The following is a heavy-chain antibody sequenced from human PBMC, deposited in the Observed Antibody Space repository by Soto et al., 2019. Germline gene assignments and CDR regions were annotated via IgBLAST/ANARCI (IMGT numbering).Heavy chain of an antibody. D-gene: IGHD5-18*01. CDR3: TRQILDTAMADFDY. CDR1: GFTFSGSA. Sequence: PGGSLRLSCAASGFTFSGSAMHWVRQASGKGLEWIGRIRSKANSYATAYAASVKGRFTISRDDSKNTAYLQMNSLKTEDTAVYYCTRQILDTAMADFDYWGQGTLVTVSS. J-gene: IGHJ4*02. V-gene: IGHV3-73*01. CDR2: IRSKANSYAT.